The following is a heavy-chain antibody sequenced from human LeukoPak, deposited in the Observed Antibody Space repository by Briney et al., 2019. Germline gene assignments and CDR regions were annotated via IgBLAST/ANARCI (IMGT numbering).Heavy chain of an antibody. V-gene: IGHV4-59*01. J-gene: IGHJ6*02. D-gene: IGHD2-2*01. Sequence: SETLSLTCTVSGGSISSYYWSWIRQPPGKGLEWIGYIYYSGSTNYNPSLKSRVTISVDTSKNQFSLKLSSVTAADTAVYYCARVPAAWGPYYYGMDVWGQGTTVTVSS. CDR1: GGSISSYY. CDR2: IYYSGST. CDR3: ARVPAAWGPYYYGMDV.